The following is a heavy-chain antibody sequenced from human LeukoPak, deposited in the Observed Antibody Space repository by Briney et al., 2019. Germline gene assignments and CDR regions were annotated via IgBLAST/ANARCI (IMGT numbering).Heavy chain of an antibody. CDR2: INPNSGGT. Sequence: ASVKVSCKASGYTFTGYYMHWVRQAPGQGLEWMGWINPNSGGTNYAQKFQGRVTMTRDTSISTAYMELSRLRSDDTAVYYCASYCSGGSCPAPFAFDIWGQGTMVTVSS. CDR1: GYTFTGYY. V-gene: IGHV1-2*02. CDR3: ASYCSGGSCPAPFAFDI. J-gene: IGHJ3*02. D-gene: IGHD2-15*01.